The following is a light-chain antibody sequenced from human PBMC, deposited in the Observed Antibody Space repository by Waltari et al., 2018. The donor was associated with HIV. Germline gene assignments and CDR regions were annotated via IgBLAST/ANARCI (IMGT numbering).Light chain of an antibody. Sequence: IRVTHSPPSLSASVGDRVHITCRTSQGVSRYLSWYQQKPGKAPKLLIYGASNLQSGVPSRFSGSGSATDFSLTISNLQPEDFATYFCQHNYNNPRTFGQGTRLEIK. CDR2: GAS. J-gene: IGKJ2*01. CDR1: QGVSRY. V-gene: IGKV1-39*01. CDR3: QHNYNNPRT.